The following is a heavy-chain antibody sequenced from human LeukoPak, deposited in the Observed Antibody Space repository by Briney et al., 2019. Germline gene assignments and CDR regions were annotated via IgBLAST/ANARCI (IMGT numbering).Heavy chain of an antibody. V-gene: IGHV3-49*04. J-gene: IGHJ6*03. CDR3: TRDRISMVRGVIPYYYMDV. CDR1: GFTFSEYP. CDR2: IRSKAYGGTT. D-gene: IGHD3-10*01. Sequence: GGSLRLSCTASGFTFSEYPMSWVRQAPGKGLEWVGFIRSKAYGGTTEYAASVKGRFTISRDDSKSIAYLQMNSLQTEDSAVYFCTRDRISMVRGVIPYYYMDVXGKGTTVTISS.